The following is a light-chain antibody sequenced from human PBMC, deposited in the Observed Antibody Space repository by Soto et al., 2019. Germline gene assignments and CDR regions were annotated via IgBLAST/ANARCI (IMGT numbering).Light chain of an antibody. CDR3: SSYTTDTTLV. CDR2: EVT. CDR1: SSDVGSYNR. V-gene: IGLV2-18*02. Sequence: QSALTQPPSVSGSPGQSVTISCTGTSSDVGSYNRVSWYQQPPGTAPKLMIYEVTNRPSGVTDRFSGTKSGNTASLTISGLQAEDAADYYCSSYTTDTTLVFGGGTKLTVL. J-gene: IGLJ3*02.